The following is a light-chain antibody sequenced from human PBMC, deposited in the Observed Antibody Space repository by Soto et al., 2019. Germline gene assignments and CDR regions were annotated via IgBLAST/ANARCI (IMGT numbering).Light chain of an antibody. CDR2: AAS. Sequence: DIQMTQSPSSLSASVGDRVTITCRASQSISNYLNWYQQKPGKVPKLLIYAASSLQSGVPSRFIGSGYGTDFTLTISSLQPEDFASYYCQQSYSTPLVTFGQVTRLEIK. J-gene: IGKJ5*01. V-gene: IGKV1-39*01. CDR3: QQSYSTPLVT. CDR1: QSISNY.